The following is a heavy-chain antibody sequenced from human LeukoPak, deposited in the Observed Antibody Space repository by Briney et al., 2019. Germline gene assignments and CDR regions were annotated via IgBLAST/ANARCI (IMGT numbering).Heavy chain of an antibody. CDR1: GGSLRPDY. CDR3: ARSTGTTMFIDY. D-gene: IGHD3-10*02. CDR2: IYYSGNT. V-gene: IGHV4-59*01. J-gene: IGHJ4*02. Sequence: SETLSLTCAVSGGSLRPDYCSWIRQPPGKGLGWLGYIYYSGNTDYNPSLKSRVTISVDTSKNQFSLKLSSVTAADTAVYYCARSTGTTMFIDYWGQGTLVTVSS.